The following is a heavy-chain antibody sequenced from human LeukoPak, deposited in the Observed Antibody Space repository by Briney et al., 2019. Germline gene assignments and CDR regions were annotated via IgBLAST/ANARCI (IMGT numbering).Heavy chain of an antibody. J-gene: IGHJ4*02. CDR3: AKDTGNFNLGDY. D-gene: IGHD5-18*01. Sequence: ASVKASCTASGYTFTGYYMHWVRQAPGQGIEWMGWINPNSDTKYAEKFQGRVTMTRDTSISTAYMELRRLRSDDTAVYYCAKDTGNFNLGDYWGQGTLVTVSS. CDR1: GYTFTGYY. CDR2: INPNSDT. V-gene: IGHV1-2*02.